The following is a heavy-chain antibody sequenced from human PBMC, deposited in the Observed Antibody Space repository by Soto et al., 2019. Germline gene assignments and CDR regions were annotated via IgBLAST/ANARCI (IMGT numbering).Heavy chain of an antibody. CDR1: GFTFSNYG. CDR3: ARGRDYLGGDFDY. D-gene: IGHD3-16*01. J-gene: IGHJ4*02. Sequence: QVQLVESGGGLVQPGRSLRLSCTASGFTFSNYGMHWVRQAPGKGLEWVAVISYDGSNKYYADSVKGRFTISRDNSKNKLNLQMNSLRAEDKAVYYCARGRDYLGGDFDYWGQGTLVTVSS. V-gene: IGHV3-30-3*01. CDR2: ISYDGSNK.